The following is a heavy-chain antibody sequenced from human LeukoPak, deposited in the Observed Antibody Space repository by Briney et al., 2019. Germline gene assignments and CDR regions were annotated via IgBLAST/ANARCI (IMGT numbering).Heavy chain of an antibody. CDR2: IWYDGSNK. D-gene: IGHD3-22*01. Sequence: GGSLRLSCAASGFTFSSYGMHWVRQAPGKGLEWVAVIWYDGSNKYYADSVKGRFTISRDNSKNTLYLQMNSLRVEDTAVYYCAKGAYYYDSSGYSPIFGYWGQGSLVTVSS. CDR3: AKGAYYYDSSGYSPIFGY. CDR1: GFTFSSYG. J-gene: IGHJ4*02. V-gene: IGHV3-33*06.